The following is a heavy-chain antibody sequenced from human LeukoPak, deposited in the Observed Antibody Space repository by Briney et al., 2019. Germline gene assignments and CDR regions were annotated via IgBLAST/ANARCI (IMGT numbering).Heavy chain of an antibody. CDR1: GYTFTSYY. CDR3: ARDPGNYYGSGGTYGMDV. J-gene: IGHJ6*02. V-gene: IGHV1-46*01. Sequence: ASVKVSCKASGYTFTSYYMHWVRQAPGQGLEWMGIINPSGGSTSYAQKFQGRVTMTRDTSTSTVYMELSSLRAEDTAVYYCARDPGNYYGSGGTYGMDVWGQGTTVTVSS. D-gene: IGHD3-10*01. CDR2: INPSGGST.